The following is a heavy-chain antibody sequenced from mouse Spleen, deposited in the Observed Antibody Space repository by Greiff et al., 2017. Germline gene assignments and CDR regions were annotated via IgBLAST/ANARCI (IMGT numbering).Heavy chain of an antibody. CDR3: ARGESTLYYYAMDY. D-gene: IGHD2-1*01. J-gene: IGHJ4*01. V-gene: IGHV1-50*01. Sequence: QVQLQQPGAELVKPGASVKLSCKASGYTFTSYWMQWVKQRPGQGLEWIGEIDPSDSYTNSNQKFKGKATLTVDTSSSTAYMQLSSLTSEDSAVYYCARGESTLYYYAMDYWGQGTSVTVSS. CDR2: IDPSDSYT. CDR1: GYTFTSYW.